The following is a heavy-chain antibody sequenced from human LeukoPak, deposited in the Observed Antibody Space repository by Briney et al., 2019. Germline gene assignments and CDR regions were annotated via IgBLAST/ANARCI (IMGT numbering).Heavy chain of an antibody. CDR3: ARGHPFTSVGGILSA. CDR1: EGAFSGYY. Sequence: PSETLSLTCTVSEGAFSGYYWTWIRQPPGKGLEWIGEINHRGSPTYNPSLKSRVTISGDTSKRLFSLKVTSVTAADTAVYYCARGHPFTSVGGILSAWGQGTLISVSS. V-gene: IGHV4-34*01. D-gene: IGHD3-16*01. CDR2: INHRGSP. J-gene: IGHJ5*02.